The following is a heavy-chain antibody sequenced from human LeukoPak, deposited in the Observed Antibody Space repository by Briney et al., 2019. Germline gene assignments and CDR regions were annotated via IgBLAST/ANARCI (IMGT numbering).Heavy chain of an antibody. CDR2: ITGSGGST. V-gene: IGHV3-23*01. CDR1: GFTFSSCA. CDR3: ARESGYDNYYYYYMDV. Sequence: PGGSLRLSCAASGFTFSSCAMSWVRQAPGKGLEWVSTITGSGGSTYYADSVNGRFTISRDNSKNTLYLQMNSLRAEDTAVYYCARESGYDNYYYYYMDVWGRGTTVTISS. D-gene: IGHD5-12*01. J-gene: IGHJ6*03.